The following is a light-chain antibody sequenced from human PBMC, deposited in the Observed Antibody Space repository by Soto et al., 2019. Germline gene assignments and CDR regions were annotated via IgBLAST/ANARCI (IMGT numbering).Light chain of an antibody. CDR3: QQHNLWPWT. CDR2: GAS. J-gene: IGKJ1*01. Sequence: EIVLTQSPATLSLSPGERATLSCRASQGVSTKLAWYQQKPGQAPRLLIFGASARATDIPARFSGSGSGTDFTLTISSLQSEDFAVYYCQQHNLWPWTFGQGTKVDIK. CDR1: QGVSTK. V-gene: IGKV3-15*01.